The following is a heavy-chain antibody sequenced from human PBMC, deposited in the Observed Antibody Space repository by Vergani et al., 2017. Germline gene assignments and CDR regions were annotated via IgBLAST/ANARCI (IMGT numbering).Heavy chain of an antibody. CDR1: GFTFSSYA. D-gene: IGHD3-10*01. CDR3: ARDTKGSGSYYYYGMDV. V-gene: IGHV3-30-3*01. J-gene: IGHJ6*02. Sequence: QVQLVESGGGVVQPGRSLRLSCAASGFTFSSYAMHWVRQAPGKGLEWVAVISYDGSNKYYADSVKGRFTISRDNSKNTLYLQMNSLRAEDTAVYYCARDTKGSGSYYYYGMDVWGQGTTVTVSS. CDR2: ISYDGSNK.